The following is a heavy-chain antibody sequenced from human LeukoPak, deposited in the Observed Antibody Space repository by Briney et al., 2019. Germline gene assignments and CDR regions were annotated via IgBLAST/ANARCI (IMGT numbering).Heavy chain of an antibody. V-gene: IGHV1-24*01. Sequence: ASVKVSCKVYVYILTELSFHWVRQAPGKGLEWMGGFDPEHGETMYARKFQGRVTMTEDTSTDTAYMELSSLRSEDTAVYYCATTVRGWDLLPLDYWGQGTLVTVSS. J-gene: IGHJ4*02. D-gene: IGHD1-26*01. CDR2: FDPEHGET. CDR3: ATTVRGWDLLPLDY. CDR1: VYILTELS.